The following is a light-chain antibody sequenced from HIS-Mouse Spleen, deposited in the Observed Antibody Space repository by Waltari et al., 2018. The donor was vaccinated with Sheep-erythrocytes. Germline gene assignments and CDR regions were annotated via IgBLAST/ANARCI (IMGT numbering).Light chain of an antibody. Sequence: RFPQAPSFPFSFSGGKFTIRCRISPAISSYLAWYQQKPGKAPELLIYAASTLQSGVPSRFSGSGSGTDFTLTISCLQSEDFATYYCQQYYSFPLTFGGGTKVEIK. CDR2: AAS. CDR1: PAISSY. V-gene: IGKV1D-8*02. CDR3: QQYYSFPLT. J-gene: IGKJ4*01.